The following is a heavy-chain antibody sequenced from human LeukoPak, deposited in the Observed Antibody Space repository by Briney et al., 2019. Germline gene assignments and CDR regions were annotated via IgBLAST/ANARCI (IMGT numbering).Heavy chain of an antibody. J-gene: IGHJ4*02. Sequence: PGGSLRLSCAASGFTFSDYYMSWVRQAPGKGLEWVSYISSSGSAKYYADSVKGRFTLSRDNAKNSLYLQMNSLRAEDTAVYYCATSAVITIFGVVIHNYFDYWGQGTLGSVSS. CDR1: GFTFSDYY. D-gene: IGHD3-3*01. CDR2: ISSSGSAK. CDR3: ATSAVITIFGVVIHNYFDY. V-gene: IGHV3-11*04.